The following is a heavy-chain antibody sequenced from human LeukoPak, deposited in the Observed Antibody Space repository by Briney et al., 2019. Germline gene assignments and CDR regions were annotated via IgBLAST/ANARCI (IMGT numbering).Heavy chain of an antibody. Sequence: PSETLSLTCTVSGGSISSSSYYWGWIRQPPGKGLEWIGSIYYSGSTYYNPSLKSRVTISVDTSKNQFSLKLSSVTAADTAVYYCAREGGPLYGSGSYYNGGIDYWGQGTLVTVSS. J-gene: IGHJ4*02. V-gene: IGHV4-39*07. CDR1: GGSISSSSYY. CDR2: IYYSGST. CDR3: AREGGPLYGSGSYYNGGIDY. D-gene: IGHD3-10*01.